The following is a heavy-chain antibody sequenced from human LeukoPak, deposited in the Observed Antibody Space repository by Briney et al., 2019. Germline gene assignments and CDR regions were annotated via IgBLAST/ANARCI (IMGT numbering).Heavy chain of an antibody. CDR1: GGSISTNY. Sequence: PSETLSLTCTVSGGSISTNYWGWIRQPAGKGLEWIGRIYNSGNTNYSPSLESRVTMSADTSKNQFSLKLSSVTAADTAVYYCARGGYGDYAVWFDPWGQGTLVTVSS. V-gene: IGHV4-4*07. CDR2: IYNSGNT. D-gene: IGHD4-17*01. CDR3: ARGGYGDYAVWFDP. J-gene: IGHJ5*02.